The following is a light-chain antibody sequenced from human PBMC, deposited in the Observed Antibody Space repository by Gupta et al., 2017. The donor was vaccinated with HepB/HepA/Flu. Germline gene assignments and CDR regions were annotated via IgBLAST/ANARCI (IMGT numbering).Light chain of an antibody. CDR3: PSYGSLTGVV. CDR2: DNI. CDR1: RSNIGSGYD. Sequence: QSVLTQPPSVSGAPGKRFTISCTGSRSNIGSGYDIYWYQQLPGTAPKLLIYDNIKRPAGVPDRFSASESDTSVSLAITGLQAEDAGYYYCPSYGSLTGVVFGGGTKLTVL. J-gene: IGLJ3*02. V-gene: IGLV1-40*01.